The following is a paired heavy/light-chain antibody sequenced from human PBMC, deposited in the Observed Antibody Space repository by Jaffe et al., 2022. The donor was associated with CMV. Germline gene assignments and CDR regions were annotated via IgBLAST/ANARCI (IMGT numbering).Heavy chain of an antibody. Sequence: QVQLVESGGGVVQPGRSLRLSCEGSGFVFGVFGMHWVRQAPGKGLEWVASISKDGSKKIYADSVKGRFAISRDNSKNTMFVEMNGLRRDDTARYYCAKERSGASPTDYGVDVWGQGTTVAVS. CDR3: AKERSGASPTDYGVDV. D-gene: IGHD3-10*01. CDR2: ISKDGSKK. V-gene: IGHV3-30*18. J-gene: IGHJ6*02. CDR1: GFVFGVFG.
Light chain of an antibody. CDR2: YDD. CDR3: QVWDSSSGHWV. J-gene: IGLJ3*02. V-gene: IGLV3-21*04. CDR1: YIGTKS. Sequence: SYVLTQSPAVSVGPGETARMTCVGNYIGTKSVQWYQQKTGQAPVQVVYYDDGRPSGIPDRFSGSNSRGAATLTISSVEAGDEGDYYCQVWDSSSGHWVFGGGTKLTVL.